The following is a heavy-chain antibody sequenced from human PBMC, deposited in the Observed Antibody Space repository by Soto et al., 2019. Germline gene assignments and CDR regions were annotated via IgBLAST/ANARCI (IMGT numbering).Heavy chain of an antibody. CDR1: GFTVSNYY. V-gene: IGHV3-53*01. Sequence: DVQLVQSGGGLIQPGGSLRLSCAASGFTVSNYYMSWVRQAPGRGLQWVSVIYTAGPTYYADSVRGRFTVSRDDSKNTLFLHMNSLRADDTAVYYCARDWSKFSYNYPYYYAMDAWGQGTTVTVSS. CDR3: ARDWSKFSYNYPYYYAMDA. J-gene: IGHJ6*02. D-gene: IGHD5-18*01. CDR2: IYTAGPT.